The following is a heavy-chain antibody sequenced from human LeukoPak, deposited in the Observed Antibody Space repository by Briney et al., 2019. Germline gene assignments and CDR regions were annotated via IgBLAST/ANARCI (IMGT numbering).Heavy chain of an antibody. CDR2: ISSDGSNK. V-gene: IGHV3-30*18. J-gene: IGHJ4*02. Sequence: GRSLRLSCGASGITLSSYGMHWVRQAPGKGLEWVASISSDGSNKYYADSVKGRITISRDNSKNTLYLQMNSLRIEDTAVYYCAKGGEVSSWYKRLKLYFDYWGQGTLVTVSS. CDR3: AKGGEVSSWYKRLKLYFDY. CDR1: GITLSSYG. D-gene: IGHD6-13*01.